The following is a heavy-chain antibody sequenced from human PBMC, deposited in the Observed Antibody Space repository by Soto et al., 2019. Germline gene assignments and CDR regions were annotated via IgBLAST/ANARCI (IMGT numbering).Heavy chain of an antibody. Sequence: QVQLVQSGAEVKKPGSSVKVSCKASGGTFSSYAISWVRQAPGQGLEWMGGIIPIFGTANYAQKFQGRVTITADESTSTAYMELSSLRSEDTAVYYCAREFTHYSGSYIWYFDLWGRGTLVTVSS. CDR1: GGTFSSYA. V-gene: IGHV1-69*01. CDR2: IIPIFGTA. J-gene: IGHJ2*01. CDR3: AREFTHYSGSYIWYFDL. D-gene: IGHD1-26*01.